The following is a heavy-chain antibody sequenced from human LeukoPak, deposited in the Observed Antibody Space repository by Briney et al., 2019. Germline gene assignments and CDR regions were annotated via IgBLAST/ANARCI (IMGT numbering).Heavy chain of an antibody. Sequence: PGRSLRLSCAASGFTFSSYNMNWVRQAPGKGREWVSYISSSSSTIYYADSVTGRFTISRDNAKNSLYLQMNGLRAEDTAVYYCASSDPRYCITTSCRPSFDYWGQGTLVTVSS. J-gene: IGHJ4*02. CDR2: ISSSSSTI. D-gene: IGHD2-2*01. CDR1: GFTFSSYN. V-gene: IGHV3-48*01. CDR3: ASSDPRYCITTSCRPSFDY.